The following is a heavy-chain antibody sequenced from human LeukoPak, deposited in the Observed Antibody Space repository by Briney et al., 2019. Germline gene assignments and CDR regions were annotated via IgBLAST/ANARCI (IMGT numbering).Heavy chain of an antibody. V-gene: IGHV4-59*01. D-gene: IGHD5-18*01. CDR1: GGSISSYY. J-gene: IGHJ6*04. CDR3: AREKGYGFFGV. Sequence: SETLSLTCTVSGGSISSYYWSWIRQPPGKGLEWIGYIYYSGSTNYNPSLKSRVTISVDTSKNQFSLKLSSVTAADTAVYYCAREKGYGFFGVWGKGTTVTVSS. CDR2: IYYSGST.